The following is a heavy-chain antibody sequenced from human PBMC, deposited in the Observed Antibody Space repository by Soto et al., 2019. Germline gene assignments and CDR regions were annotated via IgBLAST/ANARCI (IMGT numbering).Heavy chain of an antibody. J-gene: IGHJ4*02. CDR3: ARAKHYPDSGGSLSY. D-gene: IGHD3-22*01. V-gene: IGHV4-31*03. CDR2: ISYSGST. CDR1: GGSISSGGYY. Sequence: SETLSLTCTVSGGSISSGGYYWTWIRQHPGKGLEWIGYISYSGSTSYNPSLESRVAISVDTSKNQCSLKLSSVTAADTAVYSCARAKHYPDSGGSLSYWGQGTLVTVSS.